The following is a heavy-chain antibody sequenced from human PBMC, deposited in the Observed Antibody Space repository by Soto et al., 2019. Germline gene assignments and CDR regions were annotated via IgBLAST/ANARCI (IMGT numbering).Heavy chain of an antibody. CDR1: GFTFSSYS. V-gene: IGHV3-48*02. J-gene: IGHJ6*02. D-gene: IGHD3-3*01. CDR3: ARNYDFWSGYYGMDV. CDR2: ISSSSSTI. Sequence: EVQLVESGGGLVQPGGSLRLSCAASGFTFSSYSMNWVRQAPGKGLEWVSYISSSSSTIYYADSVKGRFTIPRDNAKNSLYLQMNSLRDEDTAVYYCARNYDFWSGYYGMDVWGQGTTVTVSS.